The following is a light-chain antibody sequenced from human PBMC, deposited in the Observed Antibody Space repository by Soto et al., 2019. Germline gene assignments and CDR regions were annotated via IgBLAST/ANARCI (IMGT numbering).Light chain of an antibody. CDR3: QQYATSPVT. CDR2: GAS. CDR1: QSVGSSY. V-gene: IGKV3-20*01. Sequence: EIVLTQSPGTLSLSPGERATLSCRASQSVGSSYLAWYQQKPGQAPRVLSYGASSRATGIPDRFSGSGSGTDFTLTISRLEPEDLAVYYCQQYATSPVTFGPGTKVDIK. J-gene: IGKJ3*01.